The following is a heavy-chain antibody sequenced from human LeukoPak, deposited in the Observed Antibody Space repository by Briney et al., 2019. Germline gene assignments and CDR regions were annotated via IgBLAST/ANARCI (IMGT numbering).Heavy chain of an antibody. Sequence: PGGSLRLSCAASGFTFSSYSMNWARQAPGKGLEWVSSISSSSSYIYYADSVKGRFTISRDNAKNSLYLQMNSLRAEDTAVYYRARDPGYGSGSYYPFDYWGQGTLVTVSS. CDR3: ARDPGYGSGSYYPFDY. V-gene: IGHV3-21*01. D-gene: IGHD3-10*01. J-gene: IGHJ4*02. CDR1: GFTFSSYS. CDR2: ISSSSSYI.